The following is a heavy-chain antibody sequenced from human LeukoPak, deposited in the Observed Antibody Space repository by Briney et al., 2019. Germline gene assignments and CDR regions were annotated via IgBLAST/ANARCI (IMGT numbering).Heavy chain of an antibody. D-gene: IGHD2-2*02. J-gene: IGHJ3*02. CDR2: INPSGGST. Sequence: ASVNVSFKASGYTFTSYYMHWVRQAPGQGLEWMGIINPSGGSTSYAQKFQGRVTMTRDTSTSTVYMELSSLRSEDTAVYYCARDRLYGRGAFDIWGQGTMVTVSS. CDR3: ARDRLYGRGAFDI. V-gene: IGHV1-46*01. CDR1: GYTFTSYY.